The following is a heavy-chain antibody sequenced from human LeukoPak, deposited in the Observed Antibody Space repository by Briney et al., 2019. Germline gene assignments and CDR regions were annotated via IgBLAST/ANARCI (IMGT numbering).Heavy chain of an antibody. CDR1: GFTFSSYS. CDR3: ARDAELWVDY. V-gene: IGHV3-21*01. D-gene: IGHD1-14*01. CDR2: ISSSSSYI. Sequence: GGSLRLSCAASGFTFSSYSMNWVRQAPGKGLEWVSSISSSSSYIYYADSVKGRFTISRDNAKNSLYLQMDSLRAEDTAVYYCARDAELWVDYWGQGTLVTVSS. J-gene: IGHJ4*02.